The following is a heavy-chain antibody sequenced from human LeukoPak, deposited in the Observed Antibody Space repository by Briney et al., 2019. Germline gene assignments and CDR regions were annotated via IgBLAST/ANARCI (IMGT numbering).Heavy chain of an antibody. V-gene: IGHV4-30-2*01. CDR1: GGSISSGGYS. CDR3: ARDGGDASFDY. CDR2: IYHSGST. J-gene: IGHJ4*02. Sequence: ASQTLSLTCAVSGGSISSGGYSWSWIRQPPGKGLEWIGYIYHSGSTYYNPFLKSRVTISVDRSKNQFSLKLSSVTAADTAVYYCARDGGDASFDYWGQGTLVTVSS. D-gene: IGHD2-21*02.